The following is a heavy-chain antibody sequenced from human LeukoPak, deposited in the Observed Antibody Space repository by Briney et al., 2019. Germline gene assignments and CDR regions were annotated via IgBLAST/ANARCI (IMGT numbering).Heavy chain of an antibody. CDR2: IRSKAYGGTT. CDR1: GFTFGDYA. J-gene: IGHJ4*02. Sequence: GGSLRLSCTGSGFTFGDYAINWFRQAPGKGLEWVGFIRSKAYGGTTENAASVEGRFAISRDDSKTIAYLQLNSLKTEDTAVYYCSRSGAGRDYFDYWGQGTLVTVSS. D-gene: IGHD6-13*01. V-gene: IGHV3-49*03. CDR3: SRSGAGRDYFDY.